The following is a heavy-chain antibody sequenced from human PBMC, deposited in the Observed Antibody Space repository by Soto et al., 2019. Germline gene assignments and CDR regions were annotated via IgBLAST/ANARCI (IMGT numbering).Heavy chain of an antibody. Sequence: QVQLVQSGAEVKKPGASVKVSCKASGYTFTGYYMHWVRQAPGQGLEWMGWINPNSGGTNYAQKFQGWVTMTRDTSRSTAYVELSRLSSDDPAVFYCAREGVGATSFDYWGQGTLVIVSS. CDR1: GYTFTGYY. D-gene: IGHD1-26*01. V-gene: IGHV1-2*04. CDR2: INPNSGGT. J-gene: IGHJ4*02. CDR3: AREGVGATSFDY.